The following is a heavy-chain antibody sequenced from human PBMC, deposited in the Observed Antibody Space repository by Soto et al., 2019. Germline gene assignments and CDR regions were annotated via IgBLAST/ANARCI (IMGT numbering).Heavy chain of an antibody. CDR3: ARGTDASGTNWFDP. Sequence: LSLTCTVSGGYFASGDYYWRWIRQPPGKGLEWIGYVYYTGSTSYNPSLKSRVSISIDTSTNQFSLRLSSVTAADTAVYYCARGTDASGTNWFDPGGQGTLV. CDR2: VYYTGST. V-gene: IGHV4-30-4*01. J-gene: IGHJ5*02. D-gene: IGHD3-10*01. CDR1: GGYFASGDYY.